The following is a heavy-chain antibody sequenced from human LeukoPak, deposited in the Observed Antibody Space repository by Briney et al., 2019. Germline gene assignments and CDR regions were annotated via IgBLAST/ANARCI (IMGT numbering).Heavy chain of an antibody. V-gene: IGHV4-4*09. CDR3: ASPTRYGDYNPYDI. Sequence: SETLSLTCTVSGASFTSYYWGWTRQPPGKGLEWIGYINASGRTRYNPSLKSRVIMSVDTSKNQFSLGLSSVTAADTAIYYCASPTRYGDYNPYDIWGQGTMVTVSS. D-gene: IGHD4-17*01. J-gene: IGHJ3*02. CDR1: GASFTSYY. CDR2: INASGRT.